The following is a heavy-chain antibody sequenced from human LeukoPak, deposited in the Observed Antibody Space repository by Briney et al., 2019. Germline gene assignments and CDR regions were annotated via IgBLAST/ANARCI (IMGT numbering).Heavy chain of an antibody. D-gene: IGHD2-8*01. CDR3: AKDSHYCTNGVCYQFDY. Sequence: GRSLRLSCAASGFTFDDYAMHWVRHAPGKGLEWVSGISWNSGSIGYADSVKGRFTISRDNAKNSLYLQMNSLRAEDTALYYCAKDSHYCTNGVCYQFDYWGQGTLVTVSS. V-gene: IGHV3-9*01. CDR1: GFTFDDYA. CDR2: ISWNSGSI. J-gene: IGHJ4*02.